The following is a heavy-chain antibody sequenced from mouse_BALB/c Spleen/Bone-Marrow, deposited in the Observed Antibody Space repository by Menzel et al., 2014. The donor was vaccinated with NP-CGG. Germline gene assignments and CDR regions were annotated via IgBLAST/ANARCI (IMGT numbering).Heavy chain of an antibody. CDR2: IYPGSGNT. V-gene: IGHV1-84*02. J-gene: IGHJ2*01. CDR3: ARENYGSSYYFDY. Sequence: VQGVESGPELVKPGASVKISCKASGYTFTDYYINWVKQKPGQGLEWIGWIYPGSGNTKYNEKFKGKATLTVDTSSSTAYMQLSSLTSEDTAVYFCARENYGSSYYFDYWGQGTTLTVSS. CDR1: GYTFTDYY. D-gene: IGHD1-1*01.